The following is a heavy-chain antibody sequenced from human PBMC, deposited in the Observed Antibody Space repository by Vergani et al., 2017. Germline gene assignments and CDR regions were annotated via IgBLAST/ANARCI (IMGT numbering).Heavy chain of an antibody. CDR2: INHSGST. D-gene: IGHD5-24*01. V-gene: IGHV4-34*01. Sequence: QVQLQQRGAGLLKPSETLSLTCAVYGGSFSGYYWSWIRQPPGKGLEWIGEINHSGSTNYNPSLKSRVTISVDTSKNQFSLKLSSVTAADTAVYYCARGPGEDGYTAGVDYWGQGTLVTVSS. CDR3: ARGPGEDGYTAGVDY. CDR1: GGSFSGYY. J-gene: IGHJ4*02.